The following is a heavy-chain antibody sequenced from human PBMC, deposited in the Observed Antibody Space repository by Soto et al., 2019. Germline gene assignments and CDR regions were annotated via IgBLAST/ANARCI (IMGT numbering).Heavy chain of an antibody. CDR1: GGTFSSYA. CDR3: ARRADSYDGLYYYYYGMDV. D-gene: IGHD5-18*01. CDR2: IIPIFGTA. V-gene: IGHV1-69*13. Sequence: ASVKVSCKASGGTFSSYAISWVRQAPGQGLEWMGGIIPIFGTANYAQKFQGRVTITADESTSTAYMELSSLRSEDTAVYYCARRADSYDGLYYYYYGMDVWGQGTTVTVSS. J-gene: IGHJ6*02.